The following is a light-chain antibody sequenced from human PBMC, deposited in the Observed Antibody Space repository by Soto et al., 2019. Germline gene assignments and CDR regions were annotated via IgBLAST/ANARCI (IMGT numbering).Light chain of an antibody. CDR1: SGDIGGYKY. Sequence: QSVLTQPPSASGSPGQSVTISCTGTSGDIGGYKYVSWYQQHPGKAPKLIISEVNKRPSGVPDRISGSKSGNTASLTVSGLQAEDEAYYYCSSYSGTNNLLFGGGTKVTVL. CDR3: SSYSGTNNLL. CDR2: EVN. J-gene: IGLJ2*01. V-gene: IGLV2-8*01.